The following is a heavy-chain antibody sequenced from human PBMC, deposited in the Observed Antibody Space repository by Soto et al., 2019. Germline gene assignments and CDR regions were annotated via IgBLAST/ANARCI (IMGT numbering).Heavy chain of an antibody. D-gene: IGHD2-8*01. J-gene: IGHJ6*02. CDR3: ARGDSTDCSNGVCSFFYNHDMDV. CDR2: INPKSGGT. V-gene: IGHV1-2*04. CDR1: GYSFTDYH. Sequence: ASVKVSCKASGYSFTDYHIHWVRQAPGQGLEWLGRINPKSGGTSTAQKFQGWVTMTMDTSISTASRELTRLTSDDTAIYYCARGDSTDCSNGVCSFFYNHDMDVWG.